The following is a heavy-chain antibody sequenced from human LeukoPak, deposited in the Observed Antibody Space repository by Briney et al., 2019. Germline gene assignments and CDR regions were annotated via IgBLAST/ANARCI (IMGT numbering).Heavy chain of an antibody. CDR3: ASTRQEDYYYYGMDV. V-gene: IGHV5-51*01. CDR2: IYPGDSDT. Sequence: GESLKISCKGSGYSFTSYWIGWVRQMPGKGLEWMGIIYPGDSDTRYSPSFQGQVTISADKSISTAYLQWSSLKASDTAMYYYASTRQEDYYYYGMDVWGQGTTVTVSS. J-gene: IGHJ6*02. CDR1: GYSFTSYW.